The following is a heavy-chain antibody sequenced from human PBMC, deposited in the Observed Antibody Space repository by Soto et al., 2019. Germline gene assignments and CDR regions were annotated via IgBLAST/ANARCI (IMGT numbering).Heavy chain of an antibody. CDR1: GASISSYF. J-gene: IGHJ5*02. CDR3: ARAKVAARPGGWFDP. CDR2: INHSGST. V-gene: IGHV4-34*01. Sequence: SETLSLTCTVSGASISSYFWSWIRQPPGKGLEWIGEINHSGSTNYNPSLKSRVTISVDTSKNQFSLKLSSVTAADTAVYYCARAKVAARPGGWFDPWGQGTLVTVSS. D-gene: IGHD6-6*01.